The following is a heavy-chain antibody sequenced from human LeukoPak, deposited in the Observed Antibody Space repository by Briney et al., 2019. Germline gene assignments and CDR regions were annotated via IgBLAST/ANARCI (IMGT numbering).Heavy chain of an antibody. Sequence: GGSLRLSCAASGFPFNDYSMNWVRQAPGKGLEWISYIGISSGNTKYADSVKGRFTISGDNAKNSLYLQMNNLRVEDTAVYYCGRDHNYAFDNWGQGTLVTVSS. D-gene: IGHD1-1*01. V-gene: IGHV3-48*04. J-gene: IGHJ4*02. CDR3: GRDHNYAFDN. CDR1: GFPFNDYS. CDR2: IGISSGNT.